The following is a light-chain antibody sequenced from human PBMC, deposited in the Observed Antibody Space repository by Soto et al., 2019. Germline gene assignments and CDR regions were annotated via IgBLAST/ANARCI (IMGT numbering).Light chain of an antibody. J-gene: IGLJ1*01. Sequence: SVLTQPPSVSGAPGQRVTISCTGSSSNIGSTYDVQWYQQLPGTAPKLLIHGNTDRPSGVPDRFSGSKSGTSASLAITGLQADDEADYYCQSYDDSLSVHYVFGTGTKVT. CDR1: SSNIGSTYD. CDR2: GNT. CDR3: QSYDDSLSVHYV. V-gene: IGLV1-40*01.